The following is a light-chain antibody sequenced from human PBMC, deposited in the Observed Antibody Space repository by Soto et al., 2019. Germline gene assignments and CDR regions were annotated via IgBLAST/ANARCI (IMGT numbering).Light chain of an antibody. CDR1: QSVDWY. V-gene: IGKV3-11*01. Sequence: EIELTQSPATLSLSPGDRATLSCRASQSVDWYVAWYQQKPGQAPRLLISDVSNRATGIPARFSGSGSGTDFTLTISSLESEDFAVYYCHQRRQWPLTFGGGTKLDIK. CDR3: HQRRQWPLT. J-gene: IGKJ4*01. CDR2: DVS.